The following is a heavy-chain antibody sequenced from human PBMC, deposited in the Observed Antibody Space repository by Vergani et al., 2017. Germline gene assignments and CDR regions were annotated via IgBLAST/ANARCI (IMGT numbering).Heavy chain of an antibody. CDR1: GFTFDDYA. J-gene: IGHJ3*02. CDR2: ISWNSGSI. D-gene: IGHD3-16*02. CDR3: TGYYDYVWGSYRYSGAFDI. V-gene: IGHV3-9*01. Sequence: VQLVESGGGVVQPGRSLRLSCAASGFTFDDYAMHWVRQAPGKGLEWVSGISWNSGSIGYADSVKGRFTISRDNAKNSLYLQMNSLRAEDTALYYCTGYYDYVWGSYRYSGAFDIWGQGTMVTVSS.